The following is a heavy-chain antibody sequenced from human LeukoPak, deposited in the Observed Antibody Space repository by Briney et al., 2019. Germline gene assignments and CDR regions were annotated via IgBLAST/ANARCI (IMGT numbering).Heavy chain of an antibody. J-gene: IGHJ4*02. D-gene: IGHD1-26*01. V-gene: IGHV3-23*01. CDR2: ISGSGGST. CDR3: AKVLSSYSGSYYGYFDY. Sequence: GGSLRLSCAASGFTFSSYAMSWVRQAPGKGLEWVSAISGSGGSTYYADSVKGRFTISRDNSKNTLYLQMNSLRAEDTAVYYCAKVLSSYSGSYYGYFDYWGQGTLVTVSS. CDR1: GFTFSSYA.